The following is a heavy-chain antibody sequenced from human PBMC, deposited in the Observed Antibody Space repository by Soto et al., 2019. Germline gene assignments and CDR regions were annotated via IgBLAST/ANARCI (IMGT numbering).Heavy chain of an antibody. J-gene: IGHJ4*02. Sequence: QITLKESGPTLVKPTQTLTLTCTFSGFSLSSPAVGVNCIRQPPGKALEWLALIYWDDDKQYSTSLRSRLTITQDTSKNQVVLTMTNMDPVDTATYYCAHGSGWLSDYWGQGTLVTVSS. D-gene: IGHD6-19*01. V-gene: IGHV2-5*02. CDR1: GFSLSSPAVG. CDR3: AHGSGWLSDY. CDR2: IYWDDDK.